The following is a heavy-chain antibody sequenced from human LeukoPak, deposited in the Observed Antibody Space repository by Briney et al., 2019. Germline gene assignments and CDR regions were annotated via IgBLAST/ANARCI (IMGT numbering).Heavy chain of an antibody. D-gene: IGHD3-16*01. V-gene: IGHV1-69*02. CDR1: GGTFSSYT. Sequence: ASVKVSCKASGGTFSSYTISWVRQAPGQGLEWMGRIIPILGIANYAQKFQGRVTITADKSTSTAYMELSSLRSEDTAVYYCARASLRGVRFDYWGQGTLVTVSS. CDR3: ARASLRGVRFDY. J-gene: IGHJ4*02. CDR2: IIPILGIA.